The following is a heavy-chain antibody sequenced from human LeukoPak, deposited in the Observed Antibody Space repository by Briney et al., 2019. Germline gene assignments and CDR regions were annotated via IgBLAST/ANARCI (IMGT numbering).Heavy chain of an antibody. Sequence: SVKVSCKASGGTFSSYAISWVRQAPGQGLEWMGGIIPIFGTANYAQKFQGRVTITADKSTSTAYMELSSLRSEDTAVYYCASPEPRYSSSWTTRYYYYGMDVWGKGTTVTVSS. CDR3: ASPEPRYSSSWTTRYYYYGMDV. J-gene: IGHJ6*04. D-gene: IGHD6-13*01. CDR1: GGTFSSYA. CDR2: IIPIFGTA. V-gene: IGHV1-69*06.